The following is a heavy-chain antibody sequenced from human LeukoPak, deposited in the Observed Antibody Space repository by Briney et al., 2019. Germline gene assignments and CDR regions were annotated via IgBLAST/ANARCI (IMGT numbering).Heavy chain of an antibody. D-gene: IGHD3-9*01. CDR3: ARGLVLRYFDWFDY. CDR2: INHSGST. Sequence: SETLSLTCAVYGGSFSGYYWSWIRQPPGKGLEWIGEINHSGSTNYNPSLKSRVTISVDTSKNQFSLKPSSVTAADTAVYYCARGLVLRYFDWFDYWGQGTLVTVSS. CDR1: GGSFSGYY. V-gene: IGHV4-34*01. J-gene: IGHJ4*02.